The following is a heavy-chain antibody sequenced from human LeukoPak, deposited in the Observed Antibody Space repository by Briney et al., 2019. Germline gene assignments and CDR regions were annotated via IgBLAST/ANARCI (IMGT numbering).Heavy chain of an antibody. CDR1: GFTFSSYG. J-gene: IGHJ4*02. Sequence: GGSLRLSCAASGFTFSSYGMHWVRQAPGKGLEWVAFIRYDGSNKYYADSVKGRFTISRDNSKNTLYLQMNSLRAEDTAVYYCARDRATYYDILTGYPEIDYWGQETLVTVSS. CDR3: ARDRATYYDILTGYPEIDY. CDR2: IRYDGSNK. D-gene: IGHD3-9*01. V-gene: IGHV3-30*02.